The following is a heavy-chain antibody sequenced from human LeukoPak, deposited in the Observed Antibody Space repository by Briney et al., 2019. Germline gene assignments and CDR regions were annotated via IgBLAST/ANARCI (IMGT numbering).Heavy chain of an antibody. J-gene: IGHJ4*02. CDR3: ARGDHYSRGVFDY. CDR2: IYYSGST. D-gene: IGHD2-21*01. V-gene: IGHV4-31*03. CDR1: GGSISSGGYY. Sequence: PSETLSLTCTVSGGSISSGGYYWSWIRQHPEKGLEWIGYIYYSGSTYYNPSLKSRVTISVDTSKNQFSLKLSSVTAADTAVYYCARGDHYSRGVFDYWGQGTLVTVSS.